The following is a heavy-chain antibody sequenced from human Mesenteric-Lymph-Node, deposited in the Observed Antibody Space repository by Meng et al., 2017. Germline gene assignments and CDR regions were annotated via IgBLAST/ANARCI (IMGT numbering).Heavy chain of an antibody. J-gene: IGHJ4*02. CDR1: GGSISSYY. D-gene: IGHD6-19*01. CDR3: ARQLYSSGWYGEADY. Sequence: SETLSLTCTVSGGSISSYYWSWIRQPPGKGLEWIGYIYYSGSTNYNPSLKSRVTISVDTSKNQFSLKLSSVTAADTAVYYCARQLYSSGWYGEADYWGQGTLVTSPQ. V-gene: IGHV4-59*01. CDR2: IYYSGST.